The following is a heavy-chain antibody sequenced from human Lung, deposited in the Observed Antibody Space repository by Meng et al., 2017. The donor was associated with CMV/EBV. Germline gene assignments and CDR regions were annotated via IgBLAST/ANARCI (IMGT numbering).Heavy chain of an antibody. CDR3: AKLRPGELLVDY. CDR1: GFTFSRYA. CDR2: ISGSGGNS. Sequence: EVQLLESGGGLLQPGGSLRLSCAASGFTFSRYAMTWVRQAPGKGLEWVSTISGSGGNSIYADSVKGRFTISRDNSKNTLYLQMNSLRAEDTAVYYCAKLRPGELLVDYWGQGTLVTVSS. J-gene: IGHJ4*02. D-gene: IGHD1-26*01. V-gene: IGHV3-23*01.